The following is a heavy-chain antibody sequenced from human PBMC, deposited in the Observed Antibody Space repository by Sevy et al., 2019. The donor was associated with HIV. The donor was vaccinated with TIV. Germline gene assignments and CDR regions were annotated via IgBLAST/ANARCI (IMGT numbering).Heavy chain of an antibody. V-gene: IGHV3-30*02. Sequence: GGSLRLSCAASGFTFNTYDMHWVRQAPGKGLDWVAFIRNDGSTKYFTDSVKGRFTISRDNSRNTLYLQMNSLRPADTAVYYCVKGLGMVQGALLSDDIWGQGTMVTVSS. D-gene: IGHD3-10*01. CDR3: VKGLGMVQGALLSDDI. J-gene: IGHJ3*02. CDR2: IRNDGSTK. CDR1: GFTFNTYD.